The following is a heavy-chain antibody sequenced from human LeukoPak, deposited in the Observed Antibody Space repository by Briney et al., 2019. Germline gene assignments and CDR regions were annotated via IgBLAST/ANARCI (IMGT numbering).Heavy chain of an antibody. V-gene: IGHV4-30-4*01. D-gene: IGHD3-10*01. CDR1: GGSISSGDYY. CDR3: ARDPNLWFGE. J-gene: IGHJ4*02. Sequence: SETLSLTCTVSGGSISSGDYYWSWIRQPPGKGLEWIGYIYYSGNTYYNPSLKSRVTISIDTSKNQISLKLTSVTAADTAVYYCARDPNLWFGEWGQGTLVTVSS. CDR2: IYYSGNT.